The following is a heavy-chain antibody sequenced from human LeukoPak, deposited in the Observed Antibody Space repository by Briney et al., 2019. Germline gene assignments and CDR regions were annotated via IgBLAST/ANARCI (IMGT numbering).Heavy chain of an antibody. Sequence: QPGGSLRLXCAASGFTFSSYWMTWVRRAPGKGLESVANIKQDGSEKYYVDSVRGRFTISRDNAKNSLYLQMNSLRVEDTGVYYCARDQSWSSYYWGQGTLVIVSS. J-gene: IGHJ4*02. CDR2: IKQDGSEK. CDR1: GFTFSSYW. V-gene: IGHV3-7*01. D-gene: IGHD3-3*01. CDR3: ARDQSWSSYY.